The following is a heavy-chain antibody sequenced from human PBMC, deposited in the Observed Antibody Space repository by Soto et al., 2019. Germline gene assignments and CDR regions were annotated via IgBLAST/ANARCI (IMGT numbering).Heavy chain of an antibody. J-gene: IGHJ6*02. D-gene: IGHD5-12*01. CDR1: GYTFTSYD. V-gene: IGHV1-8*01. Sequence: ASVKVSCKASGYTFTSYDINWVRQATGQGLEWMGWMNPNSGNTGYAQKFQGRVTMTRNTSISTAYIELSSLRSEDTAVYYCARVCGYDCHYGMDVWGQGTTVTVSS. CDR2: MNPNSGNT. CDR3: ARVCGYDCHYGMDV.